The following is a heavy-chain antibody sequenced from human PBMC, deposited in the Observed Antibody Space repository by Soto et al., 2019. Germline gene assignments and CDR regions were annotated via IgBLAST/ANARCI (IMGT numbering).Heavy chain of an antibody. CDR2: IKGDETTS. CDR1: GFTFTSYW. D-gene: IGHD3-10*01. J-gene: IGHJ4*02. CDR3: ARGAFGSYYVDY. Sequence: EVQVVESGGASVQPGGSLRLSCAASGFTFTSYWMHWGRQAPGKGLLWMSRIKGDETTSSYADSVKGRFTISRDNAKNTLYLQMSSLRAEDPAVYYCARGAFGSYYVDYWGQGTVVTVSS. V-gene: IGHV3-74*01.